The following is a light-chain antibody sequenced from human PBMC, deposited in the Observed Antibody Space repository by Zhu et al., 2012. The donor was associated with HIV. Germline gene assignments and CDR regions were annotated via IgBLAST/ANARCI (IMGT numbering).Light chain of an antibody. CDR3: QHYGSSFFT. Sequence: EIVLTQPPGTLSLSPGERATLSCRASQTVSSSYLAWYHQKPGQAPRLLIYGASTRATGIPDRFSGSGSGTDFTLTISRLEPEDFAVYYCQHYGSSFFTFGGGTKVEIK. J-gene: IGKJ4*01. CDR1: QTVSSSY. CDR2: GAS. V-gene: IGKV3-20*01.